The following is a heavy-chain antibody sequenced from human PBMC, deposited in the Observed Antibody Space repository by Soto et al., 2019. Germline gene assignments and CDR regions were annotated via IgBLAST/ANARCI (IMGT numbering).Heavy chain of an antibody. J-gene: IGHJ4*02. Sequence: SFNAACGTFLSYAIIWGLQAPGQGLEWMGGIITIFGTANYAQKFQGRVTITAAESTSTAYMELRSLRSEDTAVYYCARGRSSSSWYFWGQGTLVTVSS. CDR2: IITIFGTA. CDR1: CGTFLSYA. D-gene: IGHD6-13*01. V-gene: IGHV1-69*01. CDR3: ARGRSSSSWYF.